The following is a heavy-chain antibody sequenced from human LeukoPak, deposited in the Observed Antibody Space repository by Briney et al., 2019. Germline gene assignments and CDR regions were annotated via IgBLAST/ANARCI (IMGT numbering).Heavy chain of an antibody. V-gene: IGHV4-38-2*02. CDR2: IYHSGST. CDR3: AIVGMATISRYYYYYMDV. J-gene: IGHJ6*03. D-gene: IGHD5-24*01. CDR1: GYSISSGYY. Sequence: SETLSLTCTVSGYSISSGYYWGWIRQPPGKGLEWIGSIYHSGSTYYNPSLKSRVTISVDTSKNQFSLKLSSVTAADTAVYYCAIVGMATISRYYYYYMDVWGKGTTVTVSS.